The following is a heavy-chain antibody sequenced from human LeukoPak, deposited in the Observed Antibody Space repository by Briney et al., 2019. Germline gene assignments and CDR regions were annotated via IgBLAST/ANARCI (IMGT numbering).Heavy chain of an antibody. V-gene: IGHV4-4*07. J-gene: IGHJ4*02. CDR3: ARQGVATAIDY. Sequence: SETLSLSSTVSGGSISKYYWRSMPPTPGKGLEWIGRISASGNTNYNPSLKSRVTMSVDTTMNLFAVMLSSVTAADTAVYYCARQGVATAIDYWGQGTLVTVSS. D-gene: IGHD2-21*02. CDR1: GGSISKYY. CDR2: ISASGNT.